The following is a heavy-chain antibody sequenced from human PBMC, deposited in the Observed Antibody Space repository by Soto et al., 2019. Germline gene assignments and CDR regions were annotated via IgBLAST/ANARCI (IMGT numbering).Heavy chain of an antibody. Sequence: QVQLQQWGARLLKCSETLSLTCAVYGGSFSGYYWSWIRQPPGKGLEWIREVNHSGNTNENQPLKSRVTISVDTSKNKCPLNLRSVTAVDTALYYSARSITMTVAGQDCAPNMYDFDTRGQGGLVNVS. CDR3: ARSITMTVAGQDCAPNMYDFDT. J-gene: IGHJ4*02. D-gene: IGHD3-22*01. CDR2: VNHSGNT. V-gene: IGHV4-34*01. CDR1: GGSFSGYY.